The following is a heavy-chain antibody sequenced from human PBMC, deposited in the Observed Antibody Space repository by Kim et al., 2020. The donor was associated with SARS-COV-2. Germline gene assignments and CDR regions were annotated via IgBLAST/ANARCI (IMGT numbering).Heavy chain of an antibody. J-gene: IGHJ4*02. Sequence: NPTYGTGLHGRFVFSLDTSVSTAYMQISSLKAEDTAVYYCARVKRWATLDYWGQGTLVTVSS. CDR3: ARVKRWATLDY. V-gene: IGHV7-4-1*02. D-gene: IGHD5-12*01. CDR2: NP.